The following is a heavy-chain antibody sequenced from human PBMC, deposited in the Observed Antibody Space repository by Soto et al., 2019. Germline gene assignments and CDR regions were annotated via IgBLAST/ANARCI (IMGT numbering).Heavy chain of an antibody. CDR3: ARVDRSLDY. V-gene: IGHV3-33*01. J-gene: IGHJ4*02. Sequence: QMQLVESGGGVVQPGRSLRLSCAASGFTFSSYGMHWVRQAPGKGLEWVAAICYDGDNKYYADFVKGRFTISRDNSKNTLYLHVNSLRVEDTAVYYCARVDRSLDYWGQGTLVTVSS. CDR2: ICYDGDNK. CDR1: GFTFSSYG.